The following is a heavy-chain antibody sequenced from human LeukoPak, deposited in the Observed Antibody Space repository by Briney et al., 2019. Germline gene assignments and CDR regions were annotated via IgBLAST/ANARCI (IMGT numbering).Heavy chain of an antibody. CDR3: ARHGGALEYYYGSSGYSPGVHVYFDY. D-gene: IGHD3-22*01. Sequence: ASETLSHTCTVSGGSISSYYWSWIRQPPGKGLEWIGYIYYSGSTNYSPSLKSRVTISVDTSKNQFSLKLSSVTAADTAVYYCARHGGALEYYYGSSGYSPGVHVYFDYWGQGTLVTVSS. J-gene: IGHJ4*02. V-gene: IGHV4-59*08. CDR1: GGSISSYY. CDR2: IYYSGST.